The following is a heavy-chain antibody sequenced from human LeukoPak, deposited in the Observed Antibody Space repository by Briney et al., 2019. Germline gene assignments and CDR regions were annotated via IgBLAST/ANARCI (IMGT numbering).Heavy chain of an antibody. D-gene: IGHD5-24*01. V-gene: IGHV3-11*06. CDR1: GFTFSDYY. CDR3: ARITGVGSNFVGCFDP. CDR2: IISSSTYT. J-gene: IGHJ5*02. Sequence: GGSLRLSCAASGFTFSDYYMSWIRQAPGKGLEWVSYIISSSTYTNNAASVKGRFTISRDNAKNSLYLQMNSLRAEDTAIYYCARITGVGSNFVGCFDPWGQGTLVAVSS.